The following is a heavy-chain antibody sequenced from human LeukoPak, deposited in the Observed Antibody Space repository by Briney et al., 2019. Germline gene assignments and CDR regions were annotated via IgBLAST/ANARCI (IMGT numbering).Heavy chain of an antibody. CDR3: ARDQGTVFGYFTY. V-gene: IGHV3-23*01. CDR1: GFTFSSYA. D-gene: IGHD3-3*01. Sequence: GGSLRLSCAASGFTFSSYAMSWVRQAPGKGLEWVSAISGTGGSTYYADSVKGRFTISRDNSKNTLYLQMNSLRVEDTAIYYCARDQGTVFGYFTYWGQGTLVTVSS. CDR2: ISGTGGST. J-gene: IGHJ4*02.